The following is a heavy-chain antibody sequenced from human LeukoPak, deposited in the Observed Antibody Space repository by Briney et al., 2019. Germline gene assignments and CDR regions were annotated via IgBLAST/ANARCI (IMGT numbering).Heavy chain of an antibody. Sequence: PGGSLRLSCAASGFTFSSYRMHWVRQAPGKGLVWVSRINSDGSSTSYADSVKGRFTISRDNAKNTLYLQMNSLRAEDTAVYYCARRGSSSSGGYYYYYMDVWGKGTTVTVSS. V-gene: IGHV3-74*01. CDR3: ARRGSSSSGGYYYYYMDV. CDR2: INSDGSST. J-gene: IGHJ6*03. CDR1: GFTFSSYR. D-gene: IGHD6-6*01.